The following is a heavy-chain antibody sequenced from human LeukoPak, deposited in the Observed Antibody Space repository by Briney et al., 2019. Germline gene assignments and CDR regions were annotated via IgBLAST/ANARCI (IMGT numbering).Heavy chain of an antibody. CDR2: IYYSGST. CDR3: AREGPHGSGIYYNPLDY. J-gene: IGHJ4*02. V-gene: IGHV4-39*02. D-gene: IGHD3-10*01. CDR1: GGSISSSSYY. Sequence: SETLSLTCTVSGGSISSSSYYWGWIRQPPGKGLEWIGSIYYSGSTYYNPSLKSRATISLDTSKNQFSLKLISVTAADTALYYCAREGPHGSGIYYNPLDYWGQGALVIVSS.